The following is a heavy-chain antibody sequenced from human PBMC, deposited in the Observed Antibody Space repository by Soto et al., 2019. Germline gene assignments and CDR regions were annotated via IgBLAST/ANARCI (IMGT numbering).Heavy chain of an antibody. Sequence: PGGSLRLSCAASGFTFSDYYMSWIRQAPGKGLEWVSYISSSGSTIYYADSVKGRFTISRDNAKNSLYLQMNSLRAEDTAVYYCARELTMVRGESFGPWGQGTLVTVSS. CDR1: GFTFSDYY. D-gene: IGHD3-10*01. CDR3: ARELTMVRGESFGP. J-gene: IGHJ5*02. CDR2: ISSSGSTI. V-gene: IGHV3-11*01.